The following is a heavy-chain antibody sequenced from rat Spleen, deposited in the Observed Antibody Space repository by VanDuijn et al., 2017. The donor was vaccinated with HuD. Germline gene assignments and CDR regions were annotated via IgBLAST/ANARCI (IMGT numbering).Heavy chain of an antibody. V-gene: IGHV5-25*01. Sequence: EVQLVESDGGLVQPGRSLKLSCAASGFTFSDYYMAWVRQAPTKGLEWVATISTGGGNTYYRDSVKGRFTISRDNAKSTLYLQRDSLRSEDTATYYCARHGIYYYDGSYSFFDYWGQGVMVTVSS. D-gene: IGHD1-12*02. CDR1: GFTFSDYY. CDR3: ARHGIYYYDGSYSFFDY. J-gene: IGHJ2*01. CDR2: ISTGGGNT.